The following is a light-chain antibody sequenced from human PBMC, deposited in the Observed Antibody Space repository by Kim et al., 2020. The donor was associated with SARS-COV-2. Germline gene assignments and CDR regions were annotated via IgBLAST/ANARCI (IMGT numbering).Light chain of an antibody. J-gene: IGKJ4*01. V-gene: IGKV3-20*01. CDR1: QSVSSNY. CDR2: GAS. CDR3: QQYGSSPLT. Sequence: SPGERATLSSRASQSVSSNYLTLYQQRPGQSPRLLIFGASSRATGIPDRFSGSVSGTDFSLTISRLEPEDFAVYYCQQYGSSPLTFGGGTKVDIK.